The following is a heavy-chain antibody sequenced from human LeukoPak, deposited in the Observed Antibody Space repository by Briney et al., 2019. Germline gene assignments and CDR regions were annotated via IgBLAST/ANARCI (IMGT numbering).Heavy chain of an antibody. V-gene: IGHV3-33*08. Sequence: GGSLRLSCAASGFTFSSYYMNWVRQAPGKGLEWVADIWYDGSNKYYADSVKGRFTISRDNSKNTLYLQMNSLRAEDTAVYYCARDSSAIVGARVYFDYWGQGTLVTVSS. CDR3: ARDSSAIVGARVYFDY. J-gene: IGHJ4*02. CDR1: GFTFSSYY. D-gene: IGHD1-26*01. CDR2: IWYDGSNK.